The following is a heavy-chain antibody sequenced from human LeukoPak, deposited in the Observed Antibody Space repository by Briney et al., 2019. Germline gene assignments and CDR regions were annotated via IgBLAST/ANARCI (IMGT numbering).Heavy chain of an antibody. CDR2: INHSGST. J-gene: IGHJ4*02. Sequence: SETLSLTCAVYGGSFSGYYWSWIRQPPGKGLEWIGEINHSGSTNYNPSLKGRVTISVDTSKNQFSLKLSSVTAADTAVYYCASIPGIAEAGRPYYFDYWGQGTLVTVSS. CDR1: GGSFSGYY. V-gene: IGHV4-34*01. D-gene: IGHD6-13*01. CDR3: ASIPGIAEAGRPYYFDY.